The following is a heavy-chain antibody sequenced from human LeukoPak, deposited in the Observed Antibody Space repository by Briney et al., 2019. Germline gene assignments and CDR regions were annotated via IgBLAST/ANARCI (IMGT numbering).Heavy chain of an antibody. D-gene: IGHD3-10*01. Sequence: SETLSLTCTVSGGSISFYYWSWIRQPPGKGLEWIGNIYYSGNTNYNPSLKSRVTKSVETSKNQFSLNLSSVTAADTAVYYCAGNDFGAGSYHGYWGQGTLVTVSS. J-gene: IGHJ4*02. CDR2: IYYSGNT. CDR1: GGSISFYY. V-gene: IGHV4-59*01. CDR3: AGNDFGAGSYHGY.